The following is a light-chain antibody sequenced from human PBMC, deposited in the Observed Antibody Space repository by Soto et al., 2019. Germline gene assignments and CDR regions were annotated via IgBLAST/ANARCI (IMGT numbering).Light chain of an antibody. J-gene: IGLJ1*01. V-gene: IGLV2-14*01. CDR2: EVS. Sequence: QSVLTQPASVSGSPGQSITISCTGTSSDIGGYDYVSWYQQHPGKAPKLIIFEVSERPSGISNRFSGSKSGNTASLTISGLQPDDEADYYCSSCTSSNTLVFGTGTKAPS. CDR3: SSCTSSNTLV. CDR1: SSDIGGYDY.